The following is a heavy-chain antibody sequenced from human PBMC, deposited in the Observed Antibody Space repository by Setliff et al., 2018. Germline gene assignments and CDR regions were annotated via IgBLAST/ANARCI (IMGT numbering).Heavy chain of an antibody. J-gene: IGHJ4*02. Sequence: GASLKISCAASGFTFDDYTMHWVRQAPGKGLEWVSLITWDGGSTFYADSVKGRFTISRDNRKNSLYLQMNSLTSEDTALYFCTKDGGRLRFVSHLDFWGQGTPVTVSS. V-gene: IGHV3-43*01. CDR2: ITWDGGST. CDR3: TKDGGRLRFVSHLDF. D-gene: IGHD3-3*01. CDR1: GFTFDDYT.